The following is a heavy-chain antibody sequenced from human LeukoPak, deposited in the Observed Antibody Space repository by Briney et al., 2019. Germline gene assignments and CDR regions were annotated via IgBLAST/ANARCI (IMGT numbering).Heavy chain of an antibody. J-gene: IGHJ3*02. D-gene: IGHD6-13*01. CDR1: GGSISNYF. CDR3: AREGSSWSNDAFDI. CDR2: INHSGST. Sequence: PSETLSLTCTVSGGSISNYFWSWIRQPPGKGLEWIGEINHSGSTNYNPSLKSRVTISVDTSKNQFSLKLSSVTAADTAVYYCAREGSSWSNDAFDIWGQGTMVTVSS. V-gene: IGHV4-34*01.